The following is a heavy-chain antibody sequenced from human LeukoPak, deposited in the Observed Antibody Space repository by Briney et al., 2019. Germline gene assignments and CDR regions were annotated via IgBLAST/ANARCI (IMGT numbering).Heavy chain of an antibody. D-gene: IGHD3-22*01. CDR3: ARGLRGYYDTGGYTWDAFDI. V-gene: IGHV1-18*01. CDR2: ISPYNGNT. Sequence: ASVKVSCKASGYTFTSYGITWVRQAPGQGLEWMGWISPYNGNTNYAQKFQGRVTMTTDTSTRTAYMALRSLRSDDTAVYYCARGLRGYYDTGGYTWDAFDIWGQGTMVTVSS. CDR1: GYTFTSYG. J-gene: IGHJ3*02.